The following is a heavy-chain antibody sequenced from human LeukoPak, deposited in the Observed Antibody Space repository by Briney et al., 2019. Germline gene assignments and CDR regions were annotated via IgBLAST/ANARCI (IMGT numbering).Heavy chain of an antibody. D-gene: IGHD3-10*01. CDR3: ARGPSGDDGFDI. J-gene: IGHJ3*02. CDR2: ISSSSRTT. Sequence: GGSLRLSCAASGFSFSSYNMNCVRQAPGKGLEWVSFISSSSRTTYYVDSMKGRCTISRDNAKNSLYLQMSSLRVEDTAVYYCARGPSGDDGFDIWGQGTMVTVSS. V-gene: IGHV3-48*01. CDR1: GFSFSSYN.